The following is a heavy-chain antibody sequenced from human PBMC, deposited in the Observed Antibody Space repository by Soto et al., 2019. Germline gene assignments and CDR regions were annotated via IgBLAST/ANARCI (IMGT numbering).Heavy chain of an antibody. CDR1: GYSFTSYW. V-gene: IGHV5-51*01. CDR2: IYPGDSDT. D-gene: IGHD2-15*01. CDR3: ASPSMLYCSGGSCYWFHAFDI. Sequence: PGESLKISCKGSGYSFTSYWIGWVLQMPWKGLEWMGIIYPGDSDTRYSPSFQGQVTISADKSISTAYLQWSSLKASDTAMYYCASPSMLYCSGGSCYWFHAFDISGQGTMVTVSS. J-gene: IGHJ3*02.